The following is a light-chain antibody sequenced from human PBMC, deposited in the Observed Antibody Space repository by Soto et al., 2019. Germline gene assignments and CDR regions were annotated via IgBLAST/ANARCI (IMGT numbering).Light chain of an antibody. CDR3: QQYGSSPRYT. CDR2: GAS. Sequence: EIVLTQSPGTLSLSPGERATLSCRASQSVSSSYIAWYQQKPGQAPRLLIYGASSMATGIPDRFSGSGSGTDFTLTISRLEPEDFAVYFCQQYGSSPRYTFGQGTKLDIK. J-gene: IGKJ2*01. V-gene: IGKV3-20*01. CDR1: QSVSSSY.